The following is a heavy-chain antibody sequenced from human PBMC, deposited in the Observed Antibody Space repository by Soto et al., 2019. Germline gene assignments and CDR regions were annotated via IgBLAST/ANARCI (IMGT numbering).Heavy chain of an antibody. Sequence: SETLSLTCTVSGGSISSYYWSWIRQPPGKGLEWIGYIYYSGSTNYNPSLKSRVTISVDTSKNQFSLKLSSVTAADTAVYYCARVPGASNLKYGYNWFDPWRQGALVTVSS. J-gene: IGHJ5*02. D-gene: IGHD2-2*01. CDR1: GGSISSYY. CDR3: ARVPGASNLKYGYNWFDP. V-gene: IGHV4-59*01. CDR2: IYYSGST.